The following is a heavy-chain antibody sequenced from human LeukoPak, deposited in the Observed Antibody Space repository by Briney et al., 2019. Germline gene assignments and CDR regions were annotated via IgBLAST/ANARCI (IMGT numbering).Heavy chain of an antibody. Sequence: GGCLRLSCAASGFTFSSYGMHSVRQAPGKGLEWVTFIRYDGSNKYYADSVKGRFTITRDNSKNTLCLQMNSLRAEDTAVYYCARGVGWVISGEYVANHDAFDSLLEGAMVSDSS. J-gene: IGHJ3*02. V-gene: IGHV3-30*02. D-gene: IGHD3-3*01. CDR3: ARGVGWVISGEYVANHDAFDS. CDR1: GFTFSSYG. CDR2: IRYDGSNK.